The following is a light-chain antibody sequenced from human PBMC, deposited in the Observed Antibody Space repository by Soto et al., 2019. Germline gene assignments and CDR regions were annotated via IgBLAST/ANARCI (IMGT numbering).Light chain of an antibody. CDR3: QQYMSSVT. CDR2: GAS. CDR1: QSVDTTF. Sequence: EIVLTQSPGSLSLSPGQRATLSCRASQSVDTTFFAWYQKKPGQAPRLLIQGASKRATGIPDRFSGSGSGTGFTLIISRLEPEDFAVYYCQQYMSSVTFGQGTKVEIK. V-gene: IGKV3-20*01. J-gene: IGKJ1*01.